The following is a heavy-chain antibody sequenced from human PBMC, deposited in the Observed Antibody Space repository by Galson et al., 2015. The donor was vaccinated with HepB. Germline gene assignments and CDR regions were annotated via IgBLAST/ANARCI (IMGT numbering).Heavy chain of an antibody. CDR2: IIPIFGTA. CDR1: GGTFSSYA. Sequence: SVKVSCKASGGTFSSYAISWVRQAPGQGLEWMGGIIPIFGTANYAQKFQGRVTITADEPTSTAYMELSSLRSEDTAVYYCARGPYYYDSSGYFFDIWGQGTMVTVSS. V-gene: IGHV1-69*13. J-gene: IGHJ3*02. D-gene: IGHD3-22*01. CDR3: ARGPYYYDSSGYFFDI.